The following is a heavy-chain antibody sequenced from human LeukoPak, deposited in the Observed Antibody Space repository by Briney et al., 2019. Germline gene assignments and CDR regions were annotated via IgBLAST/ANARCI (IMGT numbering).Heavy chain of an antibody. Sequence: SETLSLTCTVSGGSISSGGSYWSWIRQHPGKGLEWIGYIYYSGSTYYNPSLKSRVTISVDTSKDQFSLKLSSVTAADTAVYYCARGVYGDYGPYYYYYGMDVWGQGTTVTVSS. CDR1: GGSISSGGSY. V-gene: IGHV4-31*03. CDR3: ARGVYGDYGPYYYYYGMDV. J-gene: IGHJ6*02. CDR2: IYYSGST. D-gene: IGHD4-17*01.